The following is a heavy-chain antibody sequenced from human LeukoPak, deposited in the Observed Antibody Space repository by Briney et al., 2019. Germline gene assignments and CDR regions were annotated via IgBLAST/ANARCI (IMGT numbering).Heavy chain of an antibody. CDR1: GGSISSYY. D-gene: IGHD3-22*01. V-gene: IGHV4-4*07. J-gene: IGHJ4*02. Sequence: SETLSLTCTVSGGSISSYYWSWIRQPAGKGLEWIGRIYTSGSTNYNPSLKSRVTMSVDTSKNQFSLKLSSVTAADTAVYYCARDARVRYYDSSGYAHFDYWGQGTLSPSPQ. CDR2: IYTSGST. CDR3: ARDARVRYYDSSGYAHFDY.